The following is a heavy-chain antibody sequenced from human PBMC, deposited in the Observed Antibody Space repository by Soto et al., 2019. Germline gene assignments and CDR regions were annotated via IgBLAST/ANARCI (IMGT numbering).Heavy chain of an antibody. CDR3: ERVQGFCSGGSCYRSYYYYYYGMDV. D-gene: IGHD2-15*01. CDR1: GFTFSRYW. J-gene: IGHJ6*02. CDR2: IDSDGSNT. V-gene: IGHV3-74*01. Sequence: GGSLRLSCAASGFTFSRYWMHWVRQAPGKGLVWVSRIDSDGSNTRYADSAKGRFTISRDNAKNTLYLQMNSLRAEDTAVYYCERVQGFCSGGSCYRSYYYYYYGMDVWGQGTTVTVSS.